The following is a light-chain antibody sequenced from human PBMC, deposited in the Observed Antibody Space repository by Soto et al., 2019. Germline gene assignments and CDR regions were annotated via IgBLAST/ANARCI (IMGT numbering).Light chain of an antibody. CDR2: EVS. V-gene: IGLV2-14*01. J-gene: IGLJ2*01. CDR3: SSYTSANTLV. CDR1: SSDVGGYNY. Sequence: QSALTQPASVSGSPGPSITISCTGTSSDVGGYNYVSWYQQHPGKAPKPMIYEVSNRPSGVSFRFSGSKSGSTASLTISGLQAEDEADYYCSSYTSANTLVFGGGTKVTVL.